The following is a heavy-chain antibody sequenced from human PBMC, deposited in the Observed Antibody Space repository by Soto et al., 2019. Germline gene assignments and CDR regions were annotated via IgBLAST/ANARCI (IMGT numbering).Heavy chain of an antibody. CDR1: GFTFSSYG. V-gene: IGHV3-33*01. CDR3: ATEGYDILTGYSNNYYYYYGIYV. CDR2: IWYDGSNK. J-gene: IGHJ6*04. D-gene: IGHD3-9*01. Sequence: PGGSLRLSCAASGFTFSSYGMHWVRQAPGKWLEWVAVIWYDGSNKYYADYVKGRFTISSDNSKNTLYLPMNSLSAEDTSVYYCATEGYDILTGYSNNYYYYYGIYVQGKGPTVTVSS.